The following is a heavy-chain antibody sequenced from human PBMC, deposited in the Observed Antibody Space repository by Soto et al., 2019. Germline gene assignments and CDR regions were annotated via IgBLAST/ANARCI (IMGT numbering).Heavy chain of an antibody. CDR2: ICHSGKT. V-gene: IGHV4-4*02. CDR1: SGSIDTTNW. D-gene: IGHD2-8*01. Sequence: QVQLQESGPGLVKPSGTLSLTCAVSSGSIDTTNWWSWVRQPPGKGLEWIGEICHSGKTYYNPSLASRVTISVDTSKNKLSLNLSSVTAADTAVYYCARRTWGMDVWGQGATVTVSS. J-gene: IGHJ6*02. CDR3: ARRTWGMDV.